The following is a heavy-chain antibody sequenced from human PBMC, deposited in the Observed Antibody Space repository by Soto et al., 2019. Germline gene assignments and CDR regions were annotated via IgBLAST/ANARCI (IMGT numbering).Heavy chain of an antibody. CDR1: GGSISSYY. J-gene: IGHJ3*02. Sequence: SETLSLTCTVSGGSISSYYWSWIRQPPGKGLEWIGYIYYSRSTNYNPSLKSRVTISVDTSKNQFSLKLSSVTAADTAVYYCARESLQGRDSYGEADAFDIWGQGTMVTVSS. D-gene: IGHD5-18*01. CDR2: IYYSRST. V-gene: IGHV4-59*01. CDR3: ARESLQGRDSYGEADAFDI.